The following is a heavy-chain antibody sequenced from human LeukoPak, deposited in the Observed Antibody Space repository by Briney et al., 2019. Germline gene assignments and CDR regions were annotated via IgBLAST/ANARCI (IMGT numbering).Heavy chain of an antibody. CDR3: AHFSVSSWYGNNWFDP. D-gene: IGHD6-13*01. CDR1: LYTLTSYA. CDR2: MNPNSGNT. J-gene: IGHJ5*02. Sequence: ASVKVSCKASLYTLTSYAIKGVRQATARGLEWMGWMNPNSGNTGYPQKYQGRVTMTRNTSISTPYMELSSLRSEDTPVYYCAHFSVSSWYGNNWFDPWGQGTLVTVSS. V-gene: IGHV1-8*01.